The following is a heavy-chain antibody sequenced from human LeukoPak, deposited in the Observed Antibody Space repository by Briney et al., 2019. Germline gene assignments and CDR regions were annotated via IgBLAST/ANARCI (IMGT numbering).Heavy chain of an antibody. D-gene: IGHD1-26*01. Sequence: GGSLRLSCAASGFTVSSNYMSWVRQAPGKGLEWVSVIYSGGSTYYADSVKGRFTISRHNSKNTVYLQMNSLRAEDTAVYYCARVVGATRSGIDYWGQGTLVTVSS. CDR2: IYSGGST. J-gene: IGHJ4*02. V-gene: IGHV3-53*04. CDR3: ARVVGATRSGIDY. CDR1: GFTVSSNY.